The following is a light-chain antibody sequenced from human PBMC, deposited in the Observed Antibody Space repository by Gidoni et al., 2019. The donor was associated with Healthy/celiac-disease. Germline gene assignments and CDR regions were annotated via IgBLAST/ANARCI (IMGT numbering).Light chain of an antibody. J-gene: IGKJ1*01. Sequence: IHMTQPPSSLSASVGDKVTITCRARQSSSSYLNWYQQKPGKAPKLLIYAASSLQSGVPSRFSGSGSGTDFTLIISSLQPEDFATYYCQQSYSTPRTFGQGTKVEIK. V-gene: IGKV1-39*01. CDR2: AAS. CDR1: QSSSSY. CDR3: QQSYSTPRT.